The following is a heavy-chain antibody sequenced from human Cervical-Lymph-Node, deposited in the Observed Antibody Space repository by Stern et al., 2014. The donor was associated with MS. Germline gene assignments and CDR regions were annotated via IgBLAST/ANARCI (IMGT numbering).Heavy chain of an antibody. CDR2: TNQAGSEK. Sequence: EVQLVESGGDENQSGASLRLSCEASGLAFSTSWMNWVRQAPGKGLQWVANTNQAGSEKYYGDSVKGRFTIARDNAKKSLYLQMNNLRSEDTAVYYCANGGTTWNWGQGTLVTVSS. V-gene: IGHV3-7*05. CDR1: GLAFSTSW. CDR3: ANGGTTWN. D-gene: IGHD1-1*01. J-gene: IGHJ4*02.